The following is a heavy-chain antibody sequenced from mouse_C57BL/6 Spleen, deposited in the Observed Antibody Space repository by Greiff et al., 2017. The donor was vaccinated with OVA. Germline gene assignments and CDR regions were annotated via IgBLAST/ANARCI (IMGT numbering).Heavy chain of an antibody. V-gene: IGHV2-9-1*01. D-gene: IGHD2-3*01. J-gene: IGHJ3*01. CDR2: IWTGGGT. CDR1: GFSLTSYA. Sequence: QVQLKESGPGLVAPSQSLSITCTVSGFSLTSYAISWVRQPPGKGLEWLGVIWTGGGTNYYSAPKSRLSISKDNSKSQVVLRMNSLQTDDTARDCCARVYDGSWFAYWGQGTLVTVSA. CDR3: ARVYDGSWFAY.